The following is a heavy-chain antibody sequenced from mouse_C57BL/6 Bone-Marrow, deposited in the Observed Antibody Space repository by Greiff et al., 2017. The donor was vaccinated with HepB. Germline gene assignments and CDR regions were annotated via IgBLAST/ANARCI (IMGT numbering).Heavy chain of an antibody. CDR1: GFTFSSYA. CDR3: ARDEELHYYGSSPGFDV. CDR2: ISDGGSYT. D-gene: IGHD1-1*01. J-gene: IGHJ1*03. V-gene: IGHV5-4*01. Sequence: EVKLMESGGGLVKPGGSLKLSCAASGFTFSSYAMSWVRQTPEKRLEWVATISDGGSYTYYPDNVKGRFTISRDNAKNNLYLQMSHLKSEDTAMYYCARDEELHYYGSSPGFDVWGTGTTVTVSS.